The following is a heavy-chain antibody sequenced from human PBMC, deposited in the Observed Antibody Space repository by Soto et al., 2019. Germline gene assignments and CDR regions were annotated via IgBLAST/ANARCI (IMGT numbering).Heavy chain of an antibody. V-gene: IGHV3-23*01. CDR2: ISNAGGSK. Sequence: PGGSLRLSCAASGFTFSTYAMNWVRQAPGKGLEWVSAISNAGGSKYYAESVRGRFTISRDNSINTLYLQMSGLRTEDTAVYYCAQPGEYGGLDAVNIWDQGTMVTVS. CDR3: AQPGEYGGLDAVNI. D-gene: IGHD4-17*01. CDR1: GFTFSTYA. J-gene: IGHJ3*02.